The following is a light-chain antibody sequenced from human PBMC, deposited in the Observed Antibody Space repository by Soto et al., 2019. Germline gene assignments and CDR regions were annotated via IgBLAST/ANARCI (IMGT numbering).Light chain of an antibody. Sequence: EIVLTQSPGTLSLSPGERATLSCRASQSVSSSYLAWYQQKPGQAPRLPIYGASSRATGIPDSFSGSGSGTDFTLTISRLEPEDFAVYYWQQYGSSPYTFGQGTKLEIK. CDR2: GAS. J-gene: IGKJ2*01. CDR1: QSVSSSY. CDR3: QQYGSSPYT. V-gene: IGKV3-20*01.